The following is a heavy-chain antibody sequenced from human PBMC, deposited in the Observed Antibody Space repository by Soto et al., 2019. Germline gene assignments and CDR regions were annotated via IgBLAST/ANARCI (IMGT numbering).Heavy chain of an antibody. D-gene: IGHD2-2*01. CDR2: ISYSGST. V-gene: IGHV4-39*01. CDR3: ARTYVTDVVVVPASKDYMDV. CDR1: GGSISSSSSS. J-gene: IGHJ6*03. Sequence: QLQLQESGPGLVKPSETLSLTCTVSGGSISSSSSSWGWIRQPPGKGLEWLGIISYSGSTYYSPSVKGRVAISEDASKNLFSLMLSSVTAAYTAVYYCARTYVTDVVVVPASKDYMDVWGKGTTVTVSS.